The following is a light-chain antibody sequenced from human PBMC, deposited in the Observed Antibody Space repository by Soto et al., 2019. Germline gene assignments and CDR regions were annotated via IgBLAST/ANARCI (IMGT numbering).Light chain of an antibody. Sequence: ETVMTQSPATLSVSPGERATLSCRASQSVSSDLAWYQQKPGQAPRLLIFGATTRATSIPARFTGSRSGTEFTLTICSLQSEDFAVYYCQQYNTWPRTFGQGTKVESK. V-gene: IGKV3-15*01. J-gene: IGKJ1*01. CDR2: GAT. CDR3: QQYNTWPRT. CDR1: QSVSSD.